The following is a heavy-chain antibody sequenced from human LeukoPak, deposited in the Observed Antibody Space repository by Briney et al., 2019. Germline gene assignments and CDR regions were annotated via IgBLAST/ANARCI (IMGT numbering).Heavy chain of an antibody. CDR1: GFTFSRSW. Sequence: GGSLRLSCAASGFTFSRSWVHWVRQAPGKGLVWVSRINTDGSDTMYADSVKGRFTISRDNAKNTLYLQMNSLKAEDTAVYYCARDQGGSGPTTYDYWGQGNLVTASS. V-gene: IGHV3-74*03. CDR3: ARDQGGSGPTTYDY. CDR2: INTDGSDT. J-gene: IGHJ4*02. D-gene: IGHD6-19*01.